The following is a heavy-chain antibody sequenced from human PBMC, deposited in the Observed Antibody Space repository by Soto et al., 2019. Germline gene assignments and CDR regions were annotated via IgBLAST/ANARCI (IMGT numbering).Heavy chain of an antibody. V-gene: IGHV4-59*01. Sequence: SETLSLTCTVSGGSINSYYLSWIRQPPGKGLEWIGYIYYSGSTNFNPSLRSRATISVDTSKSQFSLKMTSVTAADTAVYFCAPGYSYGFSRAFDYWGRGTLVTVSS. CDR1: GGSINSYY. J-gene: IGHJ4*02. D-gene: IGHD5-18*01. CDR3: APGYSYGFSRAFDY. CDR2: IYYSGST.